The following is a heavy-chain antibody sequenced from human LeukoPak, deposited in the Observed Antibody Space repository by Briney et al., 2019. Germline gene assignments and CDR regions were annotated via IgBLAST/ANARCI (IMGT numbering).Heavy chain of an antibody. V-gene: IGHV3-9*01. CDR1: GFTFDDYA. Sequence: GGSLRLSCATSGFTFDDYAMHWVRQAPGKGLEWVSGINWKSSSKGYGDTVKGRFTISRDNAQNSLYLQMNSLRVEDTALYYCAKGYTSGWYDGYGVDVWGQGTTVTVSS. J-gene: IGHJ6*02. D-gene: IGHD6-19*01. CDR3: AKGYTSGWYDGYGVDV. CDR2: INWKSSSK.